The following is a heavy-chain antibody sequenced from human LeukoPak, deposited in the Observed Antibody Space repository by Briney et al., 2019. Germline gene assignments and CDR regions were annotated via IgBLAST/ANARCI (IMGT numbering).Heavy chain of an antibody. V-gene: IGHV4-30-4*01. J-gene: IGHJ5*02. CDR3: ARGFSGVATVDP. Sequence: SQTLSLTCTVSGGSISSGDYYWSWIRQPPGKGLEWIGYIYYSGSTYYNPSLKSRVTISVDTSKNQFSLKLSSVTAADTAVYCCARGFSGVATVDPWGQGTLVTVSS. CDR2: IYYSGST. CDR1: GGSISSGDYY. D-gene: IGHD5-12*01.